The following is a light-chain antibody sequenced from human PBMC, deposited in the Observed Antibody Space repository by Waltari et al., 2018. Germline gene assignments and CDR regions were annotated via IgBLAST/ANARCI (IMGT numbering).Light chain of an antibody. V-gene: IGLV2-14*01. J-gene: IGLJ1*01. Sequence: QSALTQPASVSGSPGQSITISCNGTSSDVGGYNYVSWYQQHLGKAPKLMIYGVSNRPSGVSARLSGAKSGNTASLTISGLQAEDEADYYCSSYASSTTRVFGSGTKVTVL. CDR2: GVS. CDR1: SSDVGGYNY. CDR3: SSYASSTTRV.